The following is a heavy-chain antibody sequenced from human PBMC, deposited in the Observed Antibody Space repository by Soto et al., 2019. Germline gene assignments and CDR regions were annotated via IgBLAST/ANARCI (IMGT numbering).Heavy chain of an antibody. CDR1: GYTFTIYD. CDR3: ARLGYISGYSSSWYRQGVYYYGMDV. Sequence: QVQLVQSGAEVKKPGASVKVSCKASGYTFTIYDINWVRQATGQGLEWMGWMNPNSGNTGYAQKFQGRVTMTRNTSISTSYMELSSLRSEDTAVYYCARLGYISGYSSSWYRQGVYYYGMDVWGQGTTVTVSS. D-gene: IGHD6-13*01. V-gene: IGHV1-8*01. CDR2: MNPNSGNT. J-gene: IGHJ6*02.